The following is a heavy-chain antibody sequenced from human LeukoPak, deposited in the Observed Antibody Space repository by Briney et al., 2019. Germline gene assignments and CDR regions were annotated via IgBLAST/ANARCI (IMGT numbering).Heavy chain of an antibody. CDR3: ARAIFGSGSYGYYFDY. D-gene: IGHD3-10*01. V-gene: IGHV4-59*01. J-gene: IGHJ4*02. CDR2: VYYSGST. CDR1: GDSISSYY. Sequence: SETLSLTCTVSGDSISSYYWNWIRQPPGKGLEWIGYVYYSGSTKYNPSLKSRVTISVDTSKNQFSLKLSPVTAADTAVYYCARAIFGSGSYGYYFDYWGQGTLVTVSS.